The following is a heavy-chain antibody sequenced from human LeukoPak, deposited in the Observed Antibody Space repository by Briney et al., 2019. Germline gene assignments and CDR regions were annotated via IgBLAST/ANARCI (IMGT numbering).Heavy chain of an antibody. CDR2: IYSGGST. Sequence: GGSLRLSCAASGFTFSSYAMSWVRQAPGKGLEWVSVIYSGGSTYYSDSVKGRFTISRDNAKNSLYLQMNSLRAEDTAVYYCARDKEVDTAMEFDCWGQGTLVTVSS. D-gene: IGHD5-18*01. V-gene: IGHV3-23*03. CDR3: ARDKEVDTAMEFDC. CDR1: GFTFSSYA. J-gene: IGHJ4*02.